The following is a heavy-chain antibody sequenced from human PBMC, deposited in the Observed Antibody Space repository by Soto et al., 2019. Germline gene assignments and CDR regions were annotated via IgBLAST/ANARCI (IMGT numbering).Heavy chain of an antibody. CDR3: ARAIRGAASYGAFDI. V-gene: IGHV3-53*04. CDR1: GFTVSSNY. J-gene: IGHJ3*02. CDR2: IYSGGST. Sequence: GGSLRLSCAASGFTVSSNYMSWVRQAPGKGLEWVSVIYSGGSTYYTDSVKGRFTISRHNSKNTLYLQMNSLRAEDTAVYYCARAIRGAASYGAFDIWGQGTMVTVSS. D-gene: IGHD1-26*01.